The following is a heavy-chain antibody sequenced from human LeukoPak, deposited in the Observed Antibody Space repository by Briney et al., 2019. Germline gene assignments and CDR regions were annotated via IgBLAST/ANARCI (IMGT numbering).Heavy chain of an antibody. V-gene: IGHV4-59*01. J-gene: IGHJ5*02. CDR1: GGSISSYY. D-gene: IGHD3-10*01. Sequence: SETLSLTCTVSGGSISSYYWSWIRQPPRKGLEWIGYIYYSGSTNYKSSLKSRVTISVDTSKNQFSLKLSSVTAADTAVYYCARANMVRGVGSFFDRNWFDPWGQGTLVTVSS. CDR3: ARANMVRGVGSFFDRNWFDP. CDR2: IYYSGST.